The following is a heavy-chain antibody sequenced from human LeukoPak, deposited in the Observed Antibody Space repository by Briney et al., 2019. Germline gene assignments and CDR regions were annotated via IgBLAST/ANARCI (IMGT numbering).Heavy chain of an antibody. V-gene: IGHV1-18*01. CDR1: GYTFTSYG. J-gene: IGHJ4*02. CDR2: ISAYNGHT. D-gene: IGHD3-22*01. CDR3: ARGFPPRRDYDSRGYYSYYFDH. Sequence: ASVKVSCKASGYTFTSYGISWVRQAPGQGLEWVGWISAYNGHTKYAQNLQGRVTMTTDTSTSTAYLELRSLRSDDTAVYYCARGFPPRRDYDSRGYYSYYFDHWGQGTLVTVSS.